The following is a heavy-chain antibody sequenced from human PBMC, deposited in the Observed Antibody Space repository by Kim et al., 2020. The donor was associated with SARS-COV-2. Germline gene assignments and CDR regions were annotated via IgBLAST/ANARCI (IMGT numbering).Heavy chain of an antibody. V-gene: IGHV4-59*09. CDR3: ARGVSSGWYKDHNWFDP. J-gene: IGHJ5*02. Sequence: LKSRVTISVDTSKNQLSLKLSSVTAADTAVYYCARGVSSGWYKDHNWFDPWGQGTLVTVSS. D-gene: IGHD6-19*01.